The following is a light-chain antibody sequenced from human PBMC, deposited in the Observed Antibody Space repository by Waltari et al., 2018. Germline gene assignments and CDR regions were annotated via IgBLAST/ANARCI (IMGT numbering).Light chain of an antibody. CDR3: CSYTGTATFLL. CDR2: EAT. J-gene: IGLJ2*01. CDR1: TSDIGAYNL. V-gene: IGLV2-23*02. Sequence: QSALTQPASVSGSPGQSITISCTVTTSDIGAYNLISWYQQYPGRFPKLIIYEATKRPSWVSDRFSGSKSGNTASLTISGLLAEDEADYYCCSYTGTATFLLFGGGTKLTVL.